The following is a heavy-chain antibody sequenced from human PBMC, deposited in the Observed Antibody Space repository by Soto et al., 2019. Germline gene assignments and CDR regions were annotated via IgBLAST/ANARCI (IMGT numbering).Heavy chain of an antibody. D-gene: IGHD2-2*01. CDR3: ARGPCSSSSWFLGRY. CDR2: IRPYNGNT. Sequence: QVRLVQSGAEVKKPGASVKVSCKASGYSFISYGISWVRQAPGQGLEWMGGIRPYNGNTHYAQKFLDRATMTTDTSTTTAYGELRSLRSDDTGVYYCARGPCSSSSWFLGRYWGQGTLVTVSS. V-gene: IGHV1-18*01. CDR1: GYSFISYG. J-gene: IGHJ4*02.